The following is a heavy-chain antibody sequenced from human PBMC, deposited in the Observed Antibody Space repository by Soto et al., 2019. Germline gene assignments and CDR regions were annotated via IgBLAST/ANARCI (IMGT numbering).Heavy chain of an antibody. CDR2: ISWNSDSI. J-gene: IGHJ4*02. Sequence: EVQLVESGGGLVQPGRSLRLSCEASGFTFDDYAMHWVRQAPGKGLEWVSGISWNSDSIGYADSVKGRFTISRDNAKNSLSLQLNSLRAEDTALYYCAKDPYNDFLTGFYFEYWGQGTLVTVSS. CDR3: AKDPYNDFLTGFYFEY. CDR1: GFTFDDYA. D-gene: IGHD3-9*01. V-gene: IGHV3-9*01.